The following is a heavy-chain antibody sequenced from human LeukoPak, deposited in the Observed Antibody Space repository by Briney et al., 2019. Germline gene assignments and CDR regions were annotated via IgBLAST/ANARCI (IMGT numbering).Heavy chain of an antibody. CDR2: INHSGST. Sequence: SETLSLTCAVYGGSFRGYYWSWIRQPPGKGLEWIGEINHSGSTNYNPSLESRVTISVDTSKNQFSLKLTSVTAADNDVSCCARLKSRKADYCSQATLVTASS. V-gene: IGHV4-34*01. J-gene: IGHJ4*02. CDR1: GGSFRGYY. D-gene: IGHD6-13*01. CDR3: ARLKSRKADY.